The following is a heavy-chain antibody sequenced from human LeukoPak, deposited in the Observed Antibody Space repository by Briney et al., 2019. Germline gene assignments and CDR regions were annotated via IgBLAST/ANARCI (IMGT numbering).Heavy chain of an antibody. Sequence: YPSETLSLTCAVSGGSISSYYYWTWIRQSPGKGLEWIGYIYYSGSTNYNPSLKSRVTISVDTSKNQISLNMTSVTAADTAMYYCARGSGGDGSGSLWGQGTLVTVSS. J-gene: IGHJ4*02. CDR1: GGSISSYY. V-gene: IGHV4-59*01. CDR2: IYYSGST. D-gene: IGHD3-10*01. CDR3: ARGSGGDGSGSL.